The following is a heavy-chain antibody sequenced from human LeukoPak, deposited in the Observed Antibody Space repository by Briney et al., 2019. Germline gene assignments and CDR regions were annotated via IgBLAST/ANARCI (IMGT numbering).Heavy chain of an antibody. V-gene: IGHV4-34*01. D-gene: IGHD3-3*01. CDR2: INHSGST. CDR3: ARETYYDFWSGQKGFDY. Sequence: PSETLSLTCAVYGGSFSGYYWSWIRQPPGKGLEWIGEINHSGSTYYNPSLKSRVTISVDTSKNQFSLKLSSVTAADTAVYYCARETYYDFWSGQKGFDYWGQGTLVTVSS. CDR1: GGSFSGYY. J-gene: IGHJ4*02.